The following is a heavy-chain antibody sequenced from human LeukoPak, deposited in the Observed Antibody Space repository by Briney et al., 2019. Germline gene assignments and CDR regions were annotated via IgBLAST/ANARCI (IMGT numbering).Heavy chain of an antibody. CDR3: ARHEGYGPPLYYFDF. D-gene: IGHD4-17*01. CDR1: GGSISNYD. V-gene: IGHV4-59*08. J-gene: IGHJ4*02. CDR2: IYYSEST. Sequence: SETLFLTCTVSGGSISNYDWSWIRQPPGKGLEWIGYIYYSESTNYNPSLKSRLTMSVDTSKNQFSLRLSSVTAADTALYYCARHEGYGPPLYYFDFWGQGTLVTVSS.